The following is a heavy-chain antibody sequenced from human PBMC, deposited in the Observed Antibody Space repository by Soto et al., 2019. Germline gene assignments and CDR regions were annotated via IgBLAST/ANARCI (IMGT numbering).Heavy chain of an antibody. J-gene: IGHJ6*02. CDR3: AKCLMVEVYYYGMDV. D-gene: IGHD3-10*01. CDR1: GFTFSSYA. V-gene: IGHV3-23*01. Sequence: EVQLLESGGGLVQPGGSLRLSCAASGFTFSSYAMSWVRQAPGKGLEWVSAISGSGGSTYYADSVKGRFTISRDNSKNTLYLPMNSLRAEDTAVYYCAKCLMVEVYYYGMDVWGQGTTVTVSS. CDR2: ISGSGGST.